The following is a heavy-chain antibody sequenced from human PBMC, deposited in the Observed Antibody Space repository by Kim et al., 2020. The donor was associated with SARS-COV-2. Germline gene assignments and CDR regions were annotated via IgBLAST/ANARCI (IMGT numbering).Heavy chain of an antibody. CDR2: IDPSDSDT. CDR1: GYTFTRYW. V-gene: IGHV5-10-1*01. Sequence: GESLKISCKGSGYTFTRYWINWVRHMPGKGLEWMGRIDPSDSDTAYSPSFQGHISISVDSSINTAYLQWSSLKASDTDMYFCAALGAYGDGYGGQGTLVTVSS. D-gene: IGHD2-21*02. CDR3: AALGAYGDGY. J-gene: IGHJ4*02.